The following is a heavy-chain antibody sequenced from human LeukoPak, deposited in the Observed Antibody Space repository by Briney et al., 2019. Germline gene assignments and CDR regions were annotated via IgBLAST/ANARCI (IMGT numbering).Heavy chain of an antibody. Sequence: ASVKVSCKASGYTFTGYDINWVRQAAGQGLEWMGWMNPNNSNTGYAQKFQGRVTITRDTSINTTYMELSSLISDATAVYYCARAPEGYCSSTRCSTAEYFQHWGQGTLVTVSS. CDR1: GYTFTGYD. D-gene: IGHD2-2*01. CDR3: ARAPEGYCSSTRCSTAEYFQH. J-gene: IGHJ1*01. V-gene: IGHV1-8*03. CDR2: MNPNNSNT.